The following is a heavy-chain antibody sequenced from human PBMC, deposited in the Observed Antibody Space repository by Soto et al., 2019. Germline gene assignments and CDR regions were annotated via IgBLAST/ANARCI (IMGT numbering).Heavy chain of an antibody. V-gene: IGHV1-69*13. CDR2: IIPIFGTA. CDR3: ASDSSGYRYFDY. Sequence: SVKVSCKASGGTFSSYAISWVRQAPGQGLEWMGGIIPIFGTANYAQKFQGRVTITADESTSTAYMELSSLRSEDTAVYYCASDSSGYRYFDYWGQGTLVTVSS. D-gene: IGHD3-22*01. CDR1: GGTFSSYA. J-gene: IGHJ4*02.